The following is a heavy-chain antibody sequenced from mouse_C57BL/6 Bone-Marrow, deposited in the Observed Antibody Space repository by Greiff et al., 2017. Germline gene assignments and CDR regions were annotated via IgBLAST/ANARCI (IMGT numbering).Heavy chain of an antibody. J-gene: IGHJ3*01. D-gene: IGHD1-1*01. CDR1: GFTFSSYG. CDR3: ARDYGSSPFAY. CDR2: ISSGGSYT. Sequence: VQLKESGGDLVKPGGSLKLSCAASGFTFSSYGMSWVRQTPDKRLEWVATISSGGSYTYYPDSVKGRFTISRDNAKNTLYLQMSSLKSEDTALYYCARDYGSSPFAYWGQGTLVTVSA. V-gene: IGHV5-6*01.